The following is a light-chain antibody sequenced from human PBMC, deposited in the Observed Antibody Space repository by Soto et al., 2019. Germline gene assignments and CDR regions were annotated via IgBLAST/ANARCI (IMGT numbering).Light chain of an antibody. Sequence: EIVMTQSPSALSLSPGERVTLSCRANQAVAPSLAWYQFIPGQAPRLLIYGASIRATGVPDRFSGSGSGTEFNLTISSLESEDFATYFCQHYNVWPLFGGGTKVEIK. J-gene: IGKJ4*01. CDR2: GAS. CDR1: QAVAPS. V-gene: IGKV3-15*01. CDR3: QHYNVWPL.